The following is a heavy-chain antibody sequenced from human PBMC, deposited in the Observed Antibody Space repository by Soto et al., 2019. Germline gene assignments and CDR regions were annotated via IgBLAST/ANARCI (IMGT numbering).Heavy chain of an antibody. J-gene: IGHJ6*02. D-gene: IGHD3-3*01. CDR1: GYTFTSYG. CDR2: ISAYNGNT. Sequence: QVQLVQSGAEVKKPGASVKVSCKASGYTFTSYGISWVRQAPGQGLEWMGWISAYNGNTNYAQKLQGRVTMTTDTSTSTAYMELRSLRSDDTAVYYCASLSRDFWRGSIALYYYYGMDVCGQGTTVTVSS. V-gene: IGHV1-18*01. CDR3: ASLSRDFWRGSIALYYYYGMDV.